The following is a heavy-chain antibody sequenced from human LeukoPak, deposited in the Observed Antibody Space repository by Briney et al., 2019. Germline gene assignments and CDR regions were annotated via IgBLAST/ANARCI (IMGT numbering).Heavy chain of an antibody. V-gene: IGHV1-8*02. CDR1: GGTFSSYA. CDR2: MNPNSGNT. CDR3: ARLMFSGGRDTPEYYFDY. Sequence: GASVKVSCKASGGTFSSYAISWMRQAPGQGLEWMGWMNPNSGNTGYAQKFQGRVTMTRNTSISTAYMELSSLRSEDTAVYYCARLMFSGGRDTPEYYFDYWGQGTLVTVSS. D-gene: IGHD1-14*01. J-gene: IGHJ4*02.